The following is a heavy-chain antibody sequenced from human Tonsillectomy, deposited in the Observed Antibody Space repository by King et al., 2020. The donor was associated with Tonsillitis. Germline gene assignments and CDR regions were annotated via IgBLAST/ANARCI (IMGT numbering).Heavy chain of an antibody. D-gene: IGHD2-2*03. J-gene: IGHJ5*02. CDR2: ISHDGSNK. Sequence: QVQLVESGGGVVQPGRSLRLSCAASRFTFTTYTLHWVRQAPGKGLEWVAVISHDGSNKYYADSVQGRFTISRDNSNNTLYLQMNSLRAEDTAVYYCAGYACGYCSGTSCLSWFDPWGQGTLVTVSS. CDR3: AGYACGYCSGTSCLSWFDP. V-gene: IGHV3-30*04. CDR1: RFTFTTYT.